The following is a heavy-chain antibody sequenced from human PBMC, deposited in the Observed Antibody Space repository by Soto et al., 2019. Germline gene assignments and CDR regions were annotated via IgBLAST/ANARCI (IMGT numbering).Heavy chain of an antibody. D-gene: IGHD5-18*01. J-gene: IGHJ4*02. CDR2: VNHSGST. CDR1: GGSFSGYY. Sequence: SETLSLTCAVYGGSFSGYYWSWIRQPPGKGLEWIGEVNHSGSTNYNPSLKSRVTMSVDTSKNTLYLQMNSLRAEDTAVYFCARDTQLWRLDSWGQGTLVTVSS. V-gene: IGHV4-34*01. CDR3: ARDTQLWRLDS.